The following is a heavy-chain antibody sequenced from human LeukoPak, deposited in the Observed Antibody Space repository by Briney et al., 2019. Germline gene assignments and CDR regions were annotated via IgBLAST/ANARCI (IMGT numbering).Heavy chain of an antibody. J-gene: IGHJ6*02. CDR3: ATTPGAYYYYHMDV. D-gene: IGHD3-10*01. CDR1: GFTFSTYV. CDR2: ILGSGGGT. V-gene: IGHV3-23*01. Sequence: PGGSLRLSCAASGFTFSTYVMTWVRQAPGKGLEWVSAILGSGGGTYYTDPVKGRFTISRDNSKNTLYLQMNSLRAEDTAVYYCATTPGAYYYYHMDVWGQGTTVTVSS.